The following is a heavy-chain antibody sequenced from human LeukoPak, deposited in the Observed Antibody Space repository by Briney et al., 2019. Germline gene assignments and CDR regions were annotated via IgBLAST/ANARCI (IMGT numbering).Heavy chain of an antibody. D-gene: IGHD2-21*02. CDR2: ISSSSSYI. Sequence: GGSLRLSCAGSGFTFSSYGMSWVRQAPGKGLEWVSSISSSSSYIYYADSVKGRFTISRDNAKNSLYLQMNSLRAEDTAVYYCARDGPTYCGGDCSRADYWGQGTLVTVSS. CDR3: ARDGPTYCGGDCSRADY. CDR1: GFTFSSYG. J-gene: IGHJ4*02. V-gene: IGHV3-21*01.